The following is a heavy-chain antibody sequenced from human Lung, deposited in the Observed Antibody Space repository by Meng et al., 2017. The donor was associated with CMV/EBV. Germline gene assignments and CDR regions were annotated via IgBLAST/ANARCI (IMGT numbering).Heavy chain of an antibody. CDR3: GKDRAVDTHMVMINYYYGVDV. CDR2: ISTSGGST. V-gene: IGHV3-23*01. J-gene: IGHJ6*02. Sequence: GGSLRLSCTASGFTFTTYAMSWVRQAPGKGLEWVSGISTSGGSTYYADSVKGRFTISRDNSKNTVYLQMDRLRADDTAVYYCGKDRAVDTHMVMINYYYGVDVXGQGXTVTVSS. CDR1: GFTFTTYA. D-gene: IGHD5-18*01.